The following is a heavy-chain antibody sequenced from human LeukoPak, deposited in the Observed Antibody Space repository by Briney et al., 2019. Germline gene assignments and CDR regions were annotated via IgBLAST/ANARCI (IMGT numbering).Heavy chain of an antibody. Sequence: SETLSLTCTVSGGSISSSSYYWGWIRQPPGKGLEWIGYMYYSGSTNYNPSLKSRVTMSVDTSNNQFSLKLSSVTAADTAVYYCAGMSSSYPNYYHGMDVWGQGTTVTVSS. J-gene: IGHJ6*02. D-gene: IGHD2-15*01. CDR3: AGMSSSYPNYYHGMDV. V-gene: IGHV4-61*05. CDR2: MYYSGST. CDR1: GGSISSSSYY.